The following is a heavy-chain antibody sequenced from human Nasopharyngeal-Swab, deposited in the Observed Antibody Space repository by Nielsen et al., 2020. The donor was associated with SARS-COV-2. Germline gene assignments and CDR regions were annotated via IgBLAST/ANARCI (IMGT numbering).Heavy chain of an antibody. CDR3: TTDIEWELLPSDY. V-gene: IGHV3-15*01. CDR1: GFTFSNAW. D-gene: IGHD1-26*01. Sequence: GESLKISCAASGFTFSNAWMSWVRQAPGKGLEWVGRIKSKTDGGTTDYAAPVKGRFTISRDDSKNTLYLQMNSLKTEDTAVYHCTTDIEWELLPSDYWGQGTLVTVSS. J-gene: IGHJ4*02. CDR2: IKSKTDGGTT.